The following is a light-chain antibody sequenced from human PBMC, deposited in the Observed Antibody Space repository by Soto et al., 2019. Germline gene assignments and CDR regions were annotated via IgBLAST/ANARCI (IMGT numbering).Light chain of an antibody. J-gene: IGLJ2*01. V-gene: IGLV2-11*01. CDR1: SSDVGGYNY. CDR3: CSYAGSYIFV. Sequence: QSVLTQPRSVSGSPGQSVTISCTGTSSDVGGYNYVSWYQQHPGKAPKLMIYDVSKRPSGGTDRFSGSKSGNTASLTISGLQAEDEADYYCCSYAGSYIFVFGGGTKLTVL. CDR2: DVS.